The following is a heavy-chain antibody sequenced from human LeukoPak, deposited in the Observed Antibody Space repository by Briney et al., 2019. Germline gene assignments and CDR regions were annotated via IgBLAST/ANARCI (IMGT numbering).Heavy chain of an antibody. V-gene: IGHV3-74*01. J-gene: IGHJ4*02. CDR2: IKGDEMTT. Sequence: GGSLRLSCAASGFTFSSYGMHWVRQAPGKGLQWVSRIKGDEMTTNYADSVEGRFTISRDNAKNTVYLEINSLRAEDTAVYYCARGGLFAYYFDYWGQGTLVTVSS. CDR1: GFTFSSYG. CDR3: ARGGLFAYYFDY. D-gene: IGHD3-10*02.